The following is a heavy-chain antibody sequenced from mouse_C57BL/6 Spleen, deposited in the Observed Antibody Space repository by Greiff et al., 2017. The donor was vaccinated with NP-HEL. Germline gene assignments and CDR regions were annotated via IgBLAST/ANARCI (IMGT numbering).Heavy chain of an antibody. J-gene: IGHJ4*01. CDR3: ARKGGLRYYAMDY. CDR1: GYTFTSYW. CDR2: IYPGSGST. D-gene: IGHD2-4*01. V-gene: IGHV1-55*01. Sequence: VQLQQPGAELVKPGASVKMSCKASGYTFTSYWITWVKQRPGQGLEWIGDIYPGSGSTNYNEKFKSKATLTVDTSSSTAYMQLSSLTSADSAVYYCARKGGLRYYAMDYWGQGTSVTVSS.